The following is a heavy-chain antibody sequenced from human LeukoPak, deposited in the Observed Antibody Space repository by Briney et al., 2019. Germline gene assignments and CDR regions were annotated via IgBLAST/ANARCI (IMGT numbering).Heavy chain of an antibody. D-gene: IGHD6-19*01. Sequence: GGSLRLSCAASGFTFSSYSMDWVRQAPGKGLEWVSSISSSSSYIYYADSVKGRFTISRDNAKNSLYLQMNSLRAEDTAVYYCARAGVGAVAANMIPVDSNYYYGMDVWGQGTTVTVSS. V-gene: IGHV3-21*01. CDR2: ISSSSSYI. J-gene: IGHJ6*02. CDR3: ARAGVGAVAANMIPVDSNYYYGMDV. CDR1: GFTFSSYS.